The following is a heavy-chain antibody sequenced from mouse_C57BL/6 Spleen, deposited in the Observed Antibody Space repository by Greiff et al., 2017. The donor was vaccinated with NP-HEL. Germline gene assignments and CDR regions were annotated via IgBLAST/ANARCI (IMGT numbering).Heavy chain of an antibody. D-gene: IGHD2-3*01. J-gene: IGHJ4*01. Sequence: EVQLQQSGPELVKPGASVKIPCKASGYTFTDYNMDWVKQSHGKSLEWIGDINPNNGGTIYNQKFTGKATLTVDKSSRTAYMELRSLTSEDTAVYYCARFYDGYYVDYYAMDYWGQGTSVTVSS. CDR1: GYTFTDYN. CDR2: INPNNGGT. V-gene: IGHV1-18*01. CDR3: ARFYDGYYVDYYAMDY.